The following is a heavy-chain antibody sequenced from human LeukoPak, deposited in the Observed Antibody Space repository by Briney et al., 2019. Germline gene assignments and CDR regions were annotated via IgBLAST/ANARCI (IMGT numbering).Heavy chain of an antibody. Sequence: PGGSLRLSCAASGFTFSSYWMSWVRQAPGKGLEWVANIKQDGSEKYYVDSVKGRFTISRDNAKNSLYLQMNSLRAEDTAVYSCARGSVVVVIYHSSAFSQKPNDAFDIWGQGTMVTVSS. V-gene: IGHV3-7*01. CDR3: ARGSVVVVIYHSSAFSQKPNDAFDI. CDR2: IKQDGSEK. D-gene: IGHD3-22*01. J-gene: IGHJ3*02. CDR1: GFTFSSYW.